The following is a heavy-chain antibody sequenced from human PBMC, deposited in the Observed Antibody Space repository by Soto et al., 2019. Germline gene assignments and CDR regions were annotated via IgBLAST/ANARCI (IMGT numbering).Heavy chain of an antibody. J-gene: IGHJ4*02. Sequence: GGSLRLSCAASGFTFSSYGMHWVRQAPGKGLEWVAVISYDGSNKYYADSVRGRFTISRDNSKNTLYLQMNSLRAEDTAVYYCARDIAGYYYDSSGYSVDYFDYWGQGTLVTVSS. V-gene: IGHV3-30*03. CDR1: GFTFSSYG. D-gene: IGHD3-22*01. CDR2: ISYDGSNK. CDR3: ARDIAGYYYDSSGYSVDYFDY.